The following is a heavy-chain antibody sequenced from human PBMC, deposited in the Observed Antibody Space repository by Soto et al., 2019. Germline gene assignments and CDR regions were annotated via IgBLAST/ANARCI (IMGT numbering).Heavy chain of an antibody. Sequence: QVQLVESGGGVVQPGTSLRLSCAASGFTFSNYAMHWVRQAPGKGLEWVAVISYDGSNKYYGDSGKGRFTICRDNSKKTLYLQMSSLRSEDTAVYYCATLDMVYVGFTVLDIWGQGTVVTVSS. CDR2: ISYDGSNK. CDR1: GFTFSNYA. D-gene: IGHD2-8*01. CDR3: ATLDMVYVGFTVLDI. V-gene: IGHV3-30*03. J-gene: IGHJ3*02.